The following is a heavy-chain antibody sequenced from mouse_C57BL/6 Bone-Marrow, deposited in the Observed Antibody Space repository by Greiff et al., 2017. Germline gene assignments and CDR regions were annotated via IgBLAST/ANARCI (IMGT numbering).Heavy chain of an antibody. CDR3: ARFGYDYDEG. J-gene: IGHJ2*01. Sequence: VQLQQSGPELVKPGASVKISCKASGYTFTDYYMNWVKQSHGKSLEWIGDINPNNGGTSYNQKFKGKATLTVDKSSSTAYMELRSLTSEDSAVYYCARFGYDYDEGWGQGTTLTVSS. D-gene: IGHD2-4*01. V-gene: IGHV1-26*01. CDR2: INPNNGGT. CDR1: GYTFTDYY.